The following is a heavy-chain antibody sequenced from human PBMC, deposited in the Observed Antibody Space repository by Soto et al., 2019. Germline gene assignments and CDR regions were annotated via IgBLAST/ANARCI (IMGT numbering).Heavy chain of an antibody. Sequence: QVELMQSGGEVKRPGASVKVSCKSSRYTFTSHGISWVRQAPGQGLEWMGWISTYNGKTDSAQKFQGRVTMTADTHTNTAYMELRSLRSDDTAVYYCARLLTEGATFREDAFDIWGQGTKVTVSS. CDR3: ARLLTEGATFREDAFDI. CDR2: ISTYNGKT. J-gene: IGHJ3*02. V-gene: IGHV1-18*01. D-gene: IGHD1-26*01. CDR1: RYTFTSHG.